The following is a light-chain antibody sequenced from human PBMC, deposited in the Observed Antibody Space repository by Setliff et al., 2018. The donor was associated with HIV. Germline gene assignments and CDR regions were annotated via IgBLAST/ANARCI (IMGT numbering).Light chain of an antibody. CDR2: EVS. V-gene: IGLV2-14*02. CDR3: SSYTSTSTLCV. CDR1: SSDVGSYNL. J-gene: IGLJ1*01. Sequence: QSALTQPASVSGSPGQSITISCTGTSSDVGSYNLVSWYQQHPGKAPKLMIYEVSKRPSGVSNRFSGSKSGNTASLTISGLQAEDEADYYCSSYTSTSTLCVFGTGTKVTVL.